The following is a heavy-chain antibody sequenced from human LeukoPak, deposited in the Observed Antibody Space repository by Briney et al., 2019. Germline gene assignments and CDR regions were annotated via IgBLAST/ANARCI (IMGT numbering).Heavy chain of an antibody. V-gene: IGHV4-39*07. CDR1: GDSITSGSYY. J-gene: IGHJ4*02. CDR2: IYSSGTT. D-gene: IGHD3-22*01. Sequence: SETLSLTFTVSGDSITSGSYYWGWIRPTPEKGLEWIGNIYSSGTTSFKPSLKSRITMSVDTSKNQFSLKMNSVAAADTAVYFCARDSGFWLYWGQGTLVTVSS. CDR3: ARDSGFWLY.